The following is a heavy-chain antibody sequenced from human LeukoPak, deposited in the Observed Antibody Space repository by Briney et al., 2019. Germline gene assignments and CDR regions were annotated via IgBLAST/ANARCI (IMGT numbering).Heavy chain of an antibody. D-gene: IGHD3-3*01. CDR3: AGPIFGVVIGQFFDY. V-gene: IGHV3-48*01. CDR1: GFTFSSYS. CDR2: ISSSSSNI. Sequence: PGGSLRLSCAASGFTFSSYSMNWVRQAPGKGLEWVSYISSSSSNIYYTDSVKGRFTISRDNAKNSLHLQMNSLRAEDTAVYYCAGPIFGVVIGQFFDYWGQGALVTVSS. J-gene: IGHJ4*02.